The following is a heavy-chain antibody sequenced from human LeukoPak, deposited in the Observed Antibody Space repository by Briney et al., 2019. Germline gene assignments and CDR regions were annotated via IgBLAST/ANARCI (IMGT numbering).Heavy chain of an antibody. CDR2: MNPNSGNT. Sequence: ASVKVSCKASGGTFSSYAISWVRQATGQGLEWMGWMNPNSGNTGYAQKFQGRVTMTRNTSISTAYMELSSLRSEDTAVYYCARGSRGRRYYYYYMDVWGKGTTVTVSS. CDR1: GGTFSSYA. J-gene: IGHJ6*03. CDR3: ARGSRGRRYYYYYMDV. V-gene: IGHV1-8*02.